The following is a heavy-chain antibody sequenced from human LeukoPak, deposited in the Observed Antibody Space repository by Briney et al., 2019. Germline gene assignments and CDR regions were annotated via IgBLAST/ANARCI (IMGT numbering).Heavy chain of an antibody. CDR2: LSAYNGNT. J-gene: IGHJ5*02. D-gene: IGHD6-13*01. Sequence: ASVKVSCKASGYTLTRYGISWVPQAPGQGLECMGWLSAYNGNTNYAQKLRGRVTMTTDTSTSTAYMEMRSLRPDDTAVYYCARDVGIAAAANWFDPWGQGTLVTVSS. CDR1: GYTLTRYG. V-gene: IGHV1-18*01. CDR3: ARDVGIAAAANWFDP.